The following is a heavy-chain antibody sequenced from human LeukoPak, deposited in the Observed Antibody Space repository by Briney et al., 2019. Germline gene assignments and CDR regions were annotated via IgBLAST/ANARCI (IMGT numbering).Heavy chain of an antibody. CDR2: MNPNSGNT. CDR1: GYTFTSYY. CDR3: ARDYYDSSGYGT. J-gene: IGHJ4*02. Sequence: ASVKVSCKASGYTFTSYYMHWVRQATGQGLEWMGWMNPNSGNTGYAQKFQGRVTMTRNTSISTAYMELSSLRSEDTAVYYCARDYYDSSGYGTWGQGTLVTVSS. V-gene: IGHV1-8*02. D-gene: IGHD3-22*01.